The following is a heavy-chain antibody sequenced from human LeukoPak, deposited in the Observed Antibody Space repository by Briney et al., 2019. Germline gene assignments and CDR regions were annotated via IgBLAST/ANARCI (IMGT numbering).Heavy chain of an antibody. J-gene: IGHJ5*02. D-gene: IGHD4-17*01. CDR2: INYSGST. Sequence: SGTLSLTCAVYGWSFSGYYWNWIRQPPGKGLEWVGEINYSGSTKYNPSLKSRVNISVDTSKNHLSPKLSSVTAADTAVYYCARVKRQPKKATVTPAWFDPWGQGTLVTVSS. CDR1: GWSFSGYY. CDR3: ARVKRQPKKATVTPAWFDP. V-gene: IGHV4-34*01.